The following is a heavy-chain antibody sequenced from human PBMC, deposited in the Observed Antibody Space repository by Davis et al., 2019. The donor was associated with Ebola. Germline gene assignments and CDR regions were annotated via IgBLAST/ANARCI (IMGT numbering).Heavy chain of an antibody. D-gene: IGHD3-22*01. J-gene: IGHJ4*02. Sequence: MPSETLSLTCNVSGGSISSYYWSWIRQPPGKGLEWIGYIYYSGSTNYNPSLKSRVTISVDTSKSQFSLKLSSVTAADTAVYYCARHRYYDSSGYLFDYWGQGTLVTVSS. CDR2: IYYSGST. CDR3: ARHRYYDSSGYLFDY. V-gene: IGHV4-59*08. CDR1: GGSISSYY.